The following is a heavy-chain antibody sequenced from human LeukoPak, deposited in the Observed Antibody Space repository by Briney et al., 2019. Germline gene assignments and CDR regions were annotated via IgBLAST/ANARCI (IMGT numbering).Heavy chain of an antibody. V-gene: IGHV1-69*13. D-gene: IGHD3-9*01. CDR2: IIPIFGTA. Sequence: SVKVSCKASGGTFSSYAISWVRQAPGQGLEWMGGIIPIFGTANYAQKFQGRVTITADESTSTAYMELSSQRSGDTAVYYCAAASYLPRYFGWLFPDYWGQGTLVTVSS. CDR1: GGTFSSYA. J-gene: IGHJ4*02. CDR3: AAASYLPRYFGWLFPDY.